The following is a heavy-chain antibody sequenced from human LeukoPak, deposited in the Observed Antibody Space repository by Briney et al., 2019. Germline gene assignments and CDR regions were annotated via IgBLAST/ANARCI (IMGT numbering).Heavy chain of an antibody. CDR1: GFTFSSQN. D-gene: IGHD6-19*01. J-gene: IGHJ4*02. Sequence: GGSLRLSCAASGFTFSSQNMNWARQAPGKGLEWVAYISTSGDSTKYADSVEGRFTISRDDAENSLYLLMNSLRVEDTAVYYCVKNGWLDYWGQGILVTVSS. CDR2: ISTSGDST. CDR3: VKNGWLDY. V-gene: IGHV3-21*06.